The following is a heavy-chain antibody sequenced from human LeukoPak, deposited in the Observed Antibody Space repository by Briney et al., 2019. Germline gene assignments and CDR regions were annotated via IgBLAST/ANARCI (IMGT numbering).Heavy chain of an antibody. CDR2: ISSSSSYI. CDR3: ARAASTRRGFFEWSLRAFDI. V-gene: IGHV3-21*01. CDR1: GFTFSSYS. Sequence: GGSLRLSCAASGFTFSSYSMNWVRQAPGKGLEWVSSISSSSSYIYYADSVKGRFTISRDNAKNSLYLQMNSLRAEDTAVYYCARAASTRRGFFEWSLRAFDIWGQGTMVTASS. J-gene: IGHJ3*02. D-gene: IGHD3-3*01.